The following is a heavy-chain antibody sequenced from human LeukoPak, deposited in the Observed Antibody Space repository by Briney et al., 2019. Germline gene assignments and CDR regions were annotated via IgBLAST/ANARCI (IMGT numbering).Heavy chain of an antibody. D-gene: IGHD1-14*01. J-gene: IGHJ3*02. V-gene: IGHV1-2*02. CDR3: ARDRRRVAGSNIGFDI. Sequence: ASVTVSCKASGYSFTDYYIHWLRLAPGQGLESMGWINPNSDGTNIAHKFQGRITLTADTSSSTVYMELSSLTSDDTAVYFCARDRRRVAGSNIGFDIWGQGTMVTVSA. CDR2: INPNSDGT. CDR1: GYSFTDYY.